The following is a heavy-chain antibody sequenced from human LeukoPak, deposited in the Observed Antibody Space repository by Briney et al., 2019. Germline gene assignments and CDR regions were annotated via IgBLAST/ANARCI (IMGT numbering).Heavy chain of an antibody. V-gene: IGHV3-11*01. CDR1: GFTFSSYY. Sequence: PGGSLRLSCAASGFTFSSYYMSWVRQAPGKGLEWISYMSSRGYPTYYAESVKGRFTISRDNAKNTLYLQMHNLRADDTAVYFCARVGIALTSPFDYWGLGTLVAVSS. J-gene: IGHJ4*02. D-gene: IGHD1-1*01. CDR3: ARVGIALTSPFDY. CDR2: MSSRGYPT.